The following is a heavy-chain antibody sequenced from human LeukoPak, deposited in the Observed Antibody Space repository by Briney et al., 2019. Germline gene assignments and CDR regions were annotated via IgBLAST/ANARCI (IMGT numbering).Heavy chain of an antibody. CDR2: ISYDGSNK. CDR3: ARGFDPGTVDY. Sequence: HPGGSLRLSCAASGFTFSSYGMHWVRQAPGKGLEWVAVISYDGSNKYYADSVKGRFTISRDNSKNTLYLQMNSLRAEDTAVYYCARGFDPGTVDYWGQGTLVTVSS. CDR1: GFTFSSYG. V-gene: IGHV3-30*03. D-gene: IGHD3-9*01. J-gene: IGHJ4*02.